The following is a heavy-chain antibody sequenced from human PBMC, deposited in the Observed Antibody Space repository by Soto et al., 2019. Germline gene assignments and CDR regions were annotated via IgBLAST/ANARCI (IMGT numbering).Heavy chain of an antibody. CDR1: GYTLTELS. Sequence: ASVKVSCKVSGYTLTELSMHWVRQAPGKGLEWMGGFDPEDGETIYAQKFQGRVTMTEDTSTDTAYMELSSLRSEDTAVYYCVTTRGSYYEYAFDIWGQGTMVSVS. CDR3: VTTRGSYYEYAFDI. V-gene: IGHV1-24*01. D-gene: IGHD1-26*01. CDR2: FDPEDGET. J-gene: IGHJ3*02.